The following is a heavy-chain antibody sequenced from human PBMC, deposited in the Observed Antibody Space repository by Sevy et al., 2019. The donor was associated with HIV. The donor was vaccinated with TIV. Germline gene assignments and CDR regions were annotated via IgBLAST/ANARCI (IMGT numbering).Heavy chain of an antibody. CDR2: ISAYNGNT. J-gene: IGHJ4*02. D-gene: IGHD3-3*01. Sequence: ASVKVSCKASGYTFTSYGISWVRQAPGQGLEWMGWISAYNGNTNYAQKLQGRVTMTTDTSTSTAYMELRRLRSDDTAVYYCARLHVYYDFWSGSQKIYYFDYWGQGTLVTVSS. CDR3: ARLHVYYDFWSGSQKIYYFDY. CDR1: GYTFTSYG. V-gene: IGHV1-18*01.